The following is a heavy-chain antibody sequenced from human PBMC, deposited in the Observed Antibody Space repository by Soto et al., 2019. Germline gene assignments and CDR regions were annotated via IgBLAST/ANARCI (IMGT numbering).Heavy chain of an antibody. D-gene: IGHD3-3*01. CDR2: ISHSGSP. CDR1: VSLPVWSLSTYF. J-gene: IGHJ6*02. V-gene: IGHV4-34*01. Sequence: SETLCLTCAFSVSLPVWSLSTYFWSLIRQPPGKGLEWIGEISHSGSPNYSPSLKSRVTISFDTSKNQFSLNLTSVTAADTAVYYRARARFLQWSQDYYGLDVWGQGTTVTVSS. CDR3: ARARFLQWSQDYYGLDV.